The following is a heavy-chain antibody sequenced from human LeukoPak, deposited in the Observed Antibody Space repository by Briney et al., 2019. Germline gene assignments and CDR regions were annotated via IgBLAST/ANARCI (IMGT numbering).Heavy chain of an antibody. D-gene: IGHD3-22*01. CDR1: GGSFSGYY. V-gene: IGHV4-34*01. J-gene: IGHJ6*03. CDR2: INPSGST. Sequence: SETPSLTCAVYGGSFSGYYWTWIRQSPGKGLEWIGEINPSGSTYYNPSLKSRLTISRDTSKNQISLRLSSVTAADTAVYYCARGRQEISMILVVMTGVSYYLDVWGKGTTVTVS. CDR3: ARGRQEISMILVVMTGVSYYLDV.